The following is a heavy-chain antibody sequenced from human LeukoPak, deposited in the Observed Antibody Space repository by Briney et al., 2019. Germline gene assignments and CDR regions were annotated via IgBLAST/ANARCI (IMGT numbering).Heavy chain of an antibody. CDR3: ARGYTAMVEGLNYYYYYMDV. D-gene: IGHD5-18*01. CDR1: GGTFSSYA. Sequence: ASVKVSCKASGGTFSSYAISWVRQAPGQGLEWMGGIIPIFGTANYAQKFRGRVTITADKSTSTAYMELSSLRSEDTAVYRCARGYTAMVEGLNYYYYYMDVWGKGTTVTVSS. J-gene: IGHJ6*03. V-gene: IGHV1-69*06. CDR2: IIPIFGTA.